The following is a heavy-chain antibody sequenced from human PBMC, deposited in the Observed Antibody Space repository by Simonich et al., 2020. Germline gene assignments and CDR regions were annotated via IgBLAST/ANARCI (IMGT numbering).Heavy chain of an antibody. CDR2: ISSSGSTI. D-gene: IGHD6-6*01. Sequence: EVQLVESGGGLVQPGGSLRLSCAASGFTFSSYEMNWVRQAPGKGLEWVSYISSSGSTIYYADSVKGRFTNSRDNAKNSLYLQMNSLRAEDTAVYYCARDFRLQLVEIGTHYYYGMDVWGQGTTVTVSS. V-gene: IGHV3-48*03. CDR1: GFTFSSYE. J-gene: IGHJ6*02. CDR3: ARDFRLQLVEIGTHYYYGMDV.